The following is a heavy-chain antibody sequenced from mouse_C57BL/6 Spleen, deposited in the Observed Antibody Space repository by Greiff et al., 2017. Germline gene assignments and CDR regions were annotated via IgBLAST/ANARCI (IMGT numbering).Heavy chain of an antibody. CDR2: IYPRSGNT. CDR3: AKYYGSSLYYFDY. V-gene: IGHV1-81*01. J-gene: IGHJ2*01. Sequence: QVQLQQSGAELARPGASVKLSCKASGYTFTSYGISWVKQRTGQGLEWIGEIYPRSGNTYYNEKFKGKATLTAYKSSSTACMELRSLTSDDSAVYFCAKYYGSSLYYFDYWGQGTTLTVSS. CDR1: GYTFTSYG. D-gene: IGHD1-1*01.